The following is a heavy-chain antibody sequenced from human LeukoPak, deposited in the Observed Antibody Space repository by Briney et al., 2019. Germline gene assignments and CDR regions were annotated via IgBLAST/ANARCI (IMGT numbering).Heavy chain of an antibody. D-gene: IGHD3-16*02. J-gene: IGHJ6*02. Sequence: VGSLRLSCAASGLIVSSSYMSWVRQAPGQGLEWVSVTHSGGNTYYGDSVKGRFFISRDSSENTLYLQMNSLTAEDTAVYYCARDRPFGGVIDGMDVWGQGTTVTVSS. CDR1: GLIVSSSY. CDR3: ARDRPFGGVIDGMDV. V-gene: IGHV3-53*01. CDR2: THSGGNT.